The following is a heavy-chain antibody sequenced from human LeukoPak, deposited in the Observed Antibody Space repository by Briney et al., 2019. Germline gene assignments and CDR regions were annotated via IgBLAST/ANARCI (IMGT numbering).Heavy chain of an antibody. Sequence: GGSLRLSCAASGFTFSNYAMSWVRQAPGKGLEWVSAIYTGGSTYHAESVKGRFTISRDNSQNTLYLQMNNLRGEDTAVYYCARGSGGWSFDLWGRGTLVTVSS. CDR1: GFTFSNYA. CDR2: IYTGGST. J-gene: IGHJ2*01. V-gene: IGHV3-66*01. D-gene: IGHD3-10*01. CDR3: ARGSGGWSFDL.